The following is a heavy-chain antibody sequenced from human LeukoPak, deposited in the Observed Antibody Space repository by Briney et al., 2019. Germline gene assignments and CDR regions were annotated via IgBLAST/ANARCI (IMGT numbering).Heavy chain of an antibody. CDR3: ARLERYCSSTSCYIKNWFDP. V-gene: IGHV4-38-2*02. D-gene: IGHD2-2*02. CDR2: IYHSGST. J-gene: IGHJ5*02. Sequence: SETLSLTCTVSGYSISSGSYWGWIRQPPGKGLEWIGSIYHSGSTYYNPSLKSRVTISVDTSKNQFSLKLSSVTAADTAVYYCARLERYCSSTSCYIKNWFDPWGQGTLVTVSS. CDR1: GYSISSGSY.